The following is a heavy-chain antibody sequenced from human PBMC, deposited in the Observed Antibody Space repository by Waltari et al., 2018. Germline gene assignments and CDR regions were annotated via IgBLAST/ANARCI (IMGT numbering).Heavy chain of an antibody. V-gene: IGHV3-7*01. CDR2: INQGGSAI. CDR3: ARVAYDSWNFDF. CDR1: GFTFKNYW. Sequence: EVKLVESGGGLVPPGESLRLSCAASGFTFKNYWMTWVRQAPGKGLEWVANINQGGSAIFYVDSVKGRFTISRDDAKNSLYLQMNSLRAEDMAVYYCARVAYDSWNFDFWGQGTMVTVSS. D-gene: IGHD3-22*01. J-gene: IGHJ3*01.